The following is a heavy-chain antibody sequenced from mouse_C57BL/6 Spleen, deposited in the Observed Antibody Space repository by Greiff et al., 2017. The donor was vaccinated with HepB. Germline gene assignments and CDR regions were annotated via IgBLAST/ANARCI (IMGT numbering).Heavy chain of an antibody. Sequence: EVKLVESGRGLVKPGGSLKLSCAASGFTFSDYGMHWVRQAPEKGLEWVAYISSGSSTIYYADTVKGRFTISRDNAKNTLFLQMTSLRSEDTAMYYCAPTVVARYWYFDVWGTGTTVTVSS. CDR2: ISSGSSTI. V-gene: IGHV5-17*01. CDR3: APTVVARYWYFDV. CDR1: GFTFSDYG. J-gene: IGHJ1*03. D-gene: IGHD1-1*01.